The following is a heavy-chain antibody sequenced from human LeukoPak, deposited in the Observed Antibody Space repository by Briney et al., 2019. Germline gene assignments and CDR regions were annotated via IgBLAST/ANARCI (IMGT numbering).Heavy chain of an antibody. D-gene: IGHD6-13*01. CDR1: GYTFTGYY. CDR3: ARDLSSSWYVSNDY. CDR2: INPNSGGT. Sequence: ASVKVSCKASGYTFTGYYMHWVRQAPGQGLEWMGWINPNSGGTNYAQKFQGRVTMTRDTSISTAYMELSRLRSDDTAVYYCARDLSSSWYVSNDYWGQGTLVTVSS. V-gene: IGHV1-2*02. J-gene: IGHJ4*02.